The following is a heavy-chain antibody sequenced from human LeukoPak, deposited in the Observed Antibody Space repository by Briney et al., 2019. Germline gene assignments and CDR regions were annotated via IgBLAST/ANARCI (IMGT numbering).Heavy chain of an antibody. D-gene: IGHD6-13*01. Sequence: ASVKVSCKASGYTFTSYGISWVRQAPGQGLEWMGWISAYNGNTNYTQKLQGRVTMTTDTSTSTVYMELSSLRSEDTAVYYCARQGTYSNAIGLGYWGQGTLVTVSS. J-gene: IGHJ4*02. CDR3: ARQGTYSNAIGLGY. V-gene: IGHV1-18*01. CDR1: GYTFTSYG. CDR2: ISAYNGNT.